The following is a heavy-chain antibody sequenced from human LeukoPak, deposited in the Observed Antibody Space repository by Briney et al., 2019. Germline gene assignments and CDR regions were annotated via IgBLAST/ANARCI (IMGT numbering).Heavy chain of an antibody. V-gene: IGHV3-7*01. CDR1: GFTFSNYW. Sequence: GRSLRLSCVASGFTFSNYWMTWFRQTPGKGLEWVGNINQDGSEKYYLDSVRGRFTISRDNAKNSLYLQMNSLRAEDTAVYYCAKSFWWFGEFSPFDYWGQGTLLTVSS. D-gene: IGHD3-10*01. CDR2: INQDGSEK. CDR3: AKSFWWFGEFSPFDY. J-gene: IGHJ4*02.